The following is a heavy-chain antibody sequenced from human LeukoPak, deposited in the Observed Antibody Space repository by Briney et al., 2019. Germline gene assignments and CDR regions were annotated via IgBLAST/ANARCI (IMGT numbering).Heavy chain of an antibody. Sequence: RTGGSLRPSCAASGFTFDDYGMSWVRQAPGKGLEWVSGINWNGGSTGYADSVKGRFTISRDNAKNSLYLQMNSLRAEDTALYYCARDSGSSWPLDYWGQGTLVTVSS. V-gene: IGHV3-20*04. CDR1: GFTFDDYG. CDR3: ARDSGSSWPLDY. D-gene: IGHD6-13*01. CDR2: INWNGGST. J-gene: IGHJ4*02.